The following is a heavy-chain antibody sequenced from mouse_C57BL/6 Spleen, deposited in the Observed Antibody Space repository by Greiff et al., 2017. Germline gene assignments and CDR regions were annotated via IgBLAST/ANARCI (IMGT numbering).Heavy chain of an antibody. CDR3: AKSLYCSNCEWYFDV. J-gene: IGHJ1*03. V-gene: IGHV7-3*01. CDR2: IRNKANGYTT. Sequence: EVPLVESGGGLVQPGGSLSLSCAASGFTFTDYYMSWVRQPPGKALEWLGFIRNKANGYTTEYSASVKGRFTISIDYSQSILYLQMNALRAEDSATYDCAKSLYCSNCEWYFDVWGTGTTVTVSS. CDR1: GFTFTDYY. D-gene: IGHD2-5*01.